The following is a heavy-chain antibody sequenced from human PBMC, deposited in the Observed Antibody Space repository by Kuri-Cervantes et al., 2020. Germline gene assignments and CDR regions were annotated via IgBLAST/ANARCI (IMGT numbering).Heavy chain of an antibody. J-gene: IGHJ4*02. V-gene: IGHV3-30*03. D-gene: IGHD3-9*01. CDR1: GFTFSSYG. CDR2: ISYDGSNK. CDR3: TTSYYDILTGYYLFDY. Sequence: GGSLRLSCAASGFTFSSYGMHWVRQAPGKGLEWVAVISYDGSNKYYADSVKGRFTISRDNSKNKLYLQMNSLKSEDTAVYYCTTSYYDILTGYYLFDYWGQGTLVTVSS.